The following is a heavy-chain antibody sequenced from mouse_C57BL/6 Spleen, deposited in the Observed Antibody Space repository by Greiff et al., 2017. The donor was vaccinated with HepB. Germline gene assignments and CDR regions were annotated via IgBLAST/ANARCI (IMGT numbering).Heavy chain of an antibody. J-gene: IGHJ4*01. Sequence: VQLQQSGAELARPGASVKLSCKASGYTFTSYGISWVKQRTGQGLQWIGEIYPRSGNTYYNEKFKGKATLTADKSSSTAYMELRSLTSEDSAVYFCARCPDIYAMDYWGQGTSVTVSS. CDR3: ARCPDIYAMDY. CDR1: GYTFTSYG. V-gene: IGHV1-81*01. CDR2: IYPRSGNT.